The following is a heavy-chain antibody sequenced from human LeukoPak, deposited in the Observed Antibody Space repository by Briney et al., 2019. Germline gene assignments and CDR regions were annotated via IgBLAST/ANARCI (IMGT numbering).Heavy chain of an antibody. Sequence: PSGTLSLTCTLSGGSIGPYYWSWLRQPAGKALERIGRSYTTGSTNYNPSLKSRVTMSLDTSKNQFSLKLTSVTAADTAVYYCARSAGSGFHLDSWGQGTLVTVSS. J-gene: IGHJ4*02. V-gene: IGHV4-4*07. CDR2: SYTTGST. CDR3: ARSAGSGFHLDS. CDR1: GGSIGPYY.